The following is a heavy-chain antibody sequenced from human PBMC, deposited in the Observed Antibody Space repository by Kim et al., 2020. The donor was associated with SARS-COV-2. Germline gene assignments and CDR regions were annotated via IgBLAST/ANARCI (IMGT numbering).Heavy chain of an antibody. J-gene: IGHJ5*01. V-gene: IGHV7-4-1*02. CDR2: P. D-gene: IGHD3-10*01. CDR3: AREDKFGEFDS. Sequence: PRYAHDFTGRFVFSLDTSVATAYLQISGLKAEDTAVYYCAREDKFGEFDSWGQGTLVTVSS.